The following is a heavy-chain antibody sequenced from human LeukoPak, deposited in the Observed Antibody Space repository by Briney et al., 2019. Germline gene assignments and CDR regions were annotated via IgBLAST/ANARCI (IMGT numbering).Heavy chain of an antibody. J-gene: IGHJ4*02. Sequence: ASVKVFCKASGYTFTSYGISWVRQAPGQGLEWMGWISAYNGNTNYAQKLQGRVTMTTDTSTSTAYMELRSLRSDDTAVYYCARVVLRYFDWLSRYFDYWGQGTLVTVSS. CDR2: ISAYNGNT. CDR3: ARVVLRYFDWLSRYFDY. D-gene: IGHD3-9*01. V-gene: IGHV1-18*04. CDR1: GYTFTSYG.